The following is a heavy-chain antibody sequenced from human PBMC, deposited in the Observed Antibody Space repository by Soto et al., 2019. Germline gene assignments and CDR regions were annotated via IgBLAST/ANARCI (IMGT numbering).Heavy chain of an antibody. V-gene: IGHV1-24*01. J-gene: IGHJ2*01. Sequence: ASVKVSCKVSGYTLTELSMHWVRQAPGKGLEWMGGFDPEDGETIYAQKFQGRVTMTEDTSTDTAYMELSSLRSEDTAVYYCATDWGLGWRYQAGYFDLWGRGTLVTVSS. D-gene: IGHD3-16*01. CDR1: GYTLTELS. CDR2: FDPEDGET. CDR3: ATDWGLGWRYQAGYFDL.